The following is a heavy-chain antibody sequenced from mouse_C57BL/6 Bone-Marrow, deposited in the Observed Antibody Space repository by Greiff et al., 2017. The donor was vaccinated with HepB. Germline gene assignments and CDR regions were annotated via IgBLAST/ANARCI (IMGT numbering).Heavy chain of an antibody. V-gene: IGHV7-3*01. CDR3: ARYVSDYYGTLYWYFDV. Sequence: EVQVVESGGGLVQPGGSLSLSCAASGFTFTDYYMSWVRQPPGKALEWLGFIRNKANGYTTEYSASVKGRFTISRDNSQSILYLQMNALRAEDSATYYCARYVSDYYGTLYWYFDVWGTGTTVTVSS. CDR2: IRNKANGYTT. J-gene: IGHJ1*03. D-gene: IGHD1-1*01. CDR1: GFTFTDYY.